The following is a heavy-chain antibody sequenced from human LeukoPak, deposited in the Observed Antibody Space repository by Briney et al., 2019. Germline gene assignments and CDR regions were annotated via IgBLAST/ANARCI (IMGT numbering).Heavy chain of an antibody. Sequence: SETLSLTCTVSGGSISSGSYYWSWIRQPAGKGLEWIGRIYTSGSTNYNPSLKSRVTISVDTSKNQFSLKLSSVTAADTAVYYCASSFGVANYYYGMGVWGQGTTVTVSS. J-gene: IGHJ6*02. CDR3: ASSFGVANYYYGMGV. D-gene: IGHD3-3*01. V-gene: IGHV4-61*02. CDR2: IYTSGST. CDR1: GGSISSGSYY.